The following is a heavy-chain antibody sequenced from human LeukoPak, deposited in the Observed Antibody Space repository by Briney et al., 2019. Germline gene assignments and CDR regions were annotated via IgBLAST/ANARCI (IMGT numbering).Heavy chain of an antibody. CDR1: GFTFSNYA. CDR2: ISWNSGSI. CDR3: AKDKGRDGYNAPFDY. D-gene: IGHD5-24*01. V-gene: IGHV3-9*01. J-gene: IGHJ4*02. Sequence: PGGSLRLSCAASGFTFSNYAMHWVRQAPGKGLEWVSGISWNSGSIGYADSVKGRFTISRDNAKNSLYLQMDSLRAEDTALYYCAKDKGRDGYNAPFDYWGQGTLVTVSS.